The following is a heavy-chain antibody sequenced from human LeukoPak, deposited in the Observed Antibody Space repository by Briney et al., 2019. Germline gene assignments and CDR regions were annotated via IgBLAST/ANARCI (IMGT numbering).Heavy chain of an antibody. Sequence: SETLSLTCTVSGGSISSYYWSWIRQPPGKGLEWIGYIYYSGSTNYNPSLKSRVTISVDTSKNQFSLKLSSVTAADTAVYYCARDPSSSWGGVAGYFDYWGQGTLVTVSS. CDR1: GGSISSYY. CDR2: IYYSGST. J-gene: IGHJ4*02. D-gene: IGHD6-19*01. CDR3: ARDPSSSWGGVAGYFDY. V-gene: IGHV4-59*01.